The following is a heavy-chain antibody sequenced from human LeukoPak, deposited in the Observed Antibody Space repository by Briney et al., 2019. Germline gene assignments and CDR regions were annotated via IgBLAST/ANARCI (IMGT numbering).Heavy chain of an antibody. CDR2: IYYSGST. Sequence: SETLSLTCTVSGGSISSYYWSWIRQPPGKGLEWIGYIYYSGSTNYNPSLKSRVTISVDTSKNQLSLKVNSVTAADTAVYYCARVAAGIGFFQHWGQGTLVTVSS. J-gene: IGHJ1*01. D-gene: IGHD6-13*01. CDR1: GGSISSYY. V-gene: IGHV4-59*08. CDR3: ARVAAGIGFFQH.